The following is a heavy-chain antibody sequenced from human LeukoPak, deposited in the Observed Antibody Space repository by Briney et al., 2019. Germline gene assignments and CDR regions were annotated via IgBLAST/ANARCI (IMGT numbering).Heavy chain of an antibody. CDR2: IYYSGST. V-gene: IGHV4-59*08. CDR1: GGSISSYY. D-gene: IGHD3-10*01. J-gene: IGHJ4*02. CDR3: ARRGYGSGSFNRYYFDY. Sequence: SETLSLTCTVSGGSISSYYWSWIRQPPGKGLEWIGYIYYSGSTNYNASLKSRVTISVDTSKNQFSLKLSSVTAADTAVYYCARRGYGSGSFNRYYFDYWGQGTLVTVSS.